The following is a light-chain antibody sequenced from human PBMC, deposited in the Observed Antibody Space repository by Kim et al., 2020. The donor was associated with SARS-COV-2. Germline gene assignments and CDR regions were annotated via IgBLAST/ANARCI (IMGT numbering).Light chain of an antibody. Sequence: SPGQSITFSCTGTSSDVGSYNLVSWYQQHPGKAPKLMIYEGSKRPSGVSNRFSGSKSGNTASLTISGLQAEDEADYYCCSYAGSRVFGGGTQLTVL. CDR1: SSDVGSYNL. CDR2: EGS. CDR3: CSYAGSRV. J-gene: IGLJ3*02. V-gene: IGLV2-23*01.